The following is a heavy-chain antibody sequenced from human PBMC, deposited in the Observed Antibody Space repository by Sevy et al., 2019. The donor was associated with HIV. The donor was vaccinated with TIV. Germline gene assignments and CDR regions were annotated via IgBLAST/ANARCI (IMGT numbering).Heavy chain of an antibody. Sequence: GGSLRLSCAASGFTFSSDWMSWVRQAPGKGLEWVANIKQDGSEKYYVDSVKGRFTISRDNAKNSLYLQMNSLRAEDTAVYYCASPTYYSESSGFRAFDIWGQGTMVTVSS. CDR1: GFTFSSDW. V-gene: IGHV3-7*03. D-gene: IGHD3-22*01. J-gene: IGHJ3*02. CDR2: IKQDGSEK. CDR3: ASPTYYSESSGFRAFDI.